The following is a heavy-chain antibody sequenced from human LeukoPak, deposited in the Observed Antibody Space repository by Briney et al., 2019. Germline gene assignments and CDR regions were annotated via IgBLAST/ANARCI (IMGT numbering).Heavy chain of an antibody. CDR3: ARDRADGYNYVDYFDN. CDR1: GFIVSSNY. CDR2: IYGSSRT. Sequence: PGGSLRLSCAGSGFIVSSNYMSWVRQAAGKGLEWVSVIYGSSRTYYADSVKGRFTISRDNSKNTVYLQMDSLRAEDTAVYYCARDRADGYNYVDYFDNWGQGTLVTVSS. D-gene: IGHD5-18*01. V-gene: IGHV3-66*01. J-gene: IGHJ4*02.